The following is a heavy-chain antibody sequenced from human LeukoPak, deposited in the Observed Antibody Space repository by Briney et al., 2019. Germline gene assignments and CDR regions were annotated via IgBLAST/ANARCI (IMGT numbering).Heavy chain of an antibody. J-gene: IGHJ5*02. CDR1: GFTFSSYW. Sequence: GGSLRLSCAASGFTFSSYWMSWVRQAPGKGLEWVANIKQDGSEINYVDSVKGRFTISRDNAKNLLYLQMNSLRVEDTAVYYCASYSSTWGWFDPWGQGTLVTVFS. CDR3: ASYSSTWGWFDP. D-gene: IGHD2-2*01. V-gene: IGHV3-7*01. CDR2: IKQDGSEI.